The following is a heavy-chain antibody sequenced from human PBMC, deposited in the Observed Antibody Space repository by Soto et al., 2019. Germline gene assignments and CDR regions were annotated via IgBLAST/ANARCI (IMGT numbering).Heavy chain of an antibody. CDR2: INHSGST. V-gene: IGHV4-34*01. D-gene: IGHD2-2*01. CDR3: ARGVVPAASKGYYFDY. J-gene: IGHJ4*02. CDR1: GGSFSGYY. Sequence: QVQLQQWGAGLLKPSETLSLTCAVYGGSFSGYYWSWIRQPPGKGLEWIGEINHSGSTNYNPSLKRRVTISVDTSKNQFSLKLSSVTAADTAVYYCARGVVPAASKGYYFDYWGQGTLVTVSS.